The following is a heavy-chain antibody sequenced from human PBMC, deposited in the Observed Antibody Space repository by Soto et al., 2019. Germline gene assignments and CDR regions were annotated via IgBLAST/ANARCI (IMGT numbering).Heavy chain of an antibody. Sequence: SETLSLTCTVSGGSISSYYWSWIRQPPGTGLEWIGYNYYSGSTNYNPSLTSRVTISVDTSKNQFSLKLSSVTAADTAVYYCARTQPQNRHRIVVPAATHAIASKWWFDPWGQGTLVTVSS. J-gene: IGHJ5*02. CDR3: ARTQPQNRHRIVVPAATHAIASKWWFDP. CDR2: NYYSGST. CDR1: GGSISSYY. D-gene: IGHD2-2*01. V-gene: IGHV4-59*01.